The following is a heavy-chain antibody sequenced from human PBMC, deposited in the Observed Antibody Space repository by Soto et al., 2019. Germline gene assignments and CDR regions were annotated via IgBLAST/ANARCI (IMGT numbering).Heavy chain of an antibody. CDR2: ITSSSTYI. V-gene: IGHV3-21*01. CDR1: GFTFSSYT. Sequence: GGSLRLSCAASGFTFSSYTMNWVRQAPGKGLEWVSSITSSSTYIYYADSVKGRFTISRDNAKNSLYLQMNSLRAEDTALYYCARVRIRGVTIDYWGQGTLVTGSS. D-gene: IGHD3-10*01. CDR3: ARVRIRGVTIDY. J-gene: IGHJ4*02.